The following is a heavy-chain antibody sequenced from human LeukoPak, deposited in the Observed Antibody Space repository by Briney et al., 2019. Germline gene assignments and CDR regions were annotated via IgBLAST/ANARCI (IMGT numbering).Heavy chain of an antibody. D-gene: IGHD4-23*01. CDR3: ARGLRWMDAFDI. V-gene: IGHV4-4*07. CDR2: VYTSGST. J-gene: IGHJ3*02. CDR1: GNSFGDYY. Sequence: SETLSLTCTVSGNSFGDYYWSWIRQPAGKGLEWIGRVYTSGSTTYNPSLKSRVTMSVDTSKSQFSLNLMSVTAADTAVYYCARGLRWMDAFDIWGQGTMVTVSS.